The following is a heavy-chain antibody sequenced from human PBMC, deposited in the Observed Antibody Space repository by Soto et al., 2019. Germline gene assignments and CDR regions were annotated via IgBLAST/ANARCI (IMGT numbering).Heavy chain of an antibody. D-gene: IGHD3-10*01. CDR2: IKQDGTEK. CDR3: ARDGLLLWFGELVYYGTDV. Sequence: PGGSLRLSCAASGFIFSSYWMSWVRQAPGKGLEWVANIKQDGTEKYYVDSVKGRFTISRDNSKNTLYLQMNSLRAEDTAVYYCARDGLLLWFGELVYYGTDVWGQGTTVTVSS. V-gene: IGHV3-7*01. CDR1: GFIFSSYW. J-gene: IGHJ6*02.